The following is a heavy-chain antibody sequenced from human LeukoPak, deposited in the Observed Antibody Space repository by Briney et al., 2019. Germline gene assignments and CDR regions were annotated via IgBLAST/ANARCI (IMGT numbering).Heavy chain of an antibody. CDR2: IYSGGST. J-gene: IGHJ4*02. CDR3: AKVASIVVVTAIDY. V-gene: IGHV3-53*01. D-gene: IGHD2-21*02. CDR1: GFTVSSNY. Sequence: GGSLRLSCAASGFTVSSNYMCWVRQAPGKGLEWVPVIYSGGSTYYADSVKGRFTISRDNSKNTLYLQMNSLRAEDTAVYYCAKVASIVVVTAIDYWGQGTLVTVSS.